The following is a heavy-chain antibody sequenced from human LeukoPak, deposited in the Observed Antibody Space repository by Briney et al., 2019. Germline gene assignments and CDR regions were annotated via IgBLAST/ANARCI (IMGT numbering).Heavy chain of an antibody. CDR3: ARGRRANVRLSNWFYP. J-gene: IGHJ5*02. CDR2: INHSGST. D-gene: IGHD4/OR15-4a*01. Sequence: SETLSLTCAVYGGSFSGYYWSWIRQPPGKGLEWIGEINHSGSTKYNPSPKSPVTISVDTSKNHFSLKLSSVTAADTAVYYCARGRRANVRLSNWFYPWGQGTLFTVSS. CDR1: GGSFSGYY. V-gene: IGHV4-34*01.